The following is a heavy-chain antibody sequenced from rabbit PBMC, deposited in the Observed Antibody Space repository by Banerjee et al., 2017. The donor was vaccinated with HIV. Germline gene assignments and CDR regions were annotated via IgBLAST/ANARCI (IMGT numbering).Heavy chain of an antibody. J-gene: IGHJ4*01. D-gene: IGHD1-1*01. CDR2: IYAGSSGST. Sequence: QEQLVESGGGLVQPEGSLTLTCKASGFDFSSNAMCWVRQAPGKGPEWIACIYAGSSGSTYYASWAKGRFTISKTSSTTVTLQMTSLTAADTATYFCARGDIGDGGYWFYFKLWGPGTLVTVS. V-gene: IGHV1S45*01. CDR3: ARGDIGDGGYWFYFKL. CDR1: GFDFSSNA.